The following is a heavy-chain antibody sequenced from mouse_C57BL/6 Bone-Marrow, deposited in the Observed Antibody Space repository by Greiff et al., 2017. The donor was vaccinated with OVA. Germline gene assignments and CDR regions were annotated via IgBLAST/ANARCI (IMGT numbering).Heavy chain of an antibody. CDR1: EYAFPSHD. CDR2: INSDGGST. J-gene: IGHJ4*01. Sequence: EVNVVESGGGLVQPGESLKLSCESNEYAFPSHDMSWVRKTPEKRLELVAAINSDGGSTYYPDTMERRVTFSRDNTKKTLYLQLSSLRSEDTALYYCARHGSNRSMDYWGQGTSVTVSS. CDR3: ARHGSNRSMDY. D-gene: IGHD2-5*01. V-gene: IGHV5-2*01.